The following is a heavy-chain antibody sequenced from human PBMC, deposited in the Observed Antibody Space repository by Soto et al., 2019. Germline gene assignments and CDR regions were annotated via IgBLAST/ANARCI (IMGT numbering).Heavy chain of an antibody. D-gene: IGHD4-4*01. Sequence: GGSLRLSCAASGFTFSSYAMHWVRQAPGKGLEWVAVISYDGSNKYYGDSVKGRFTISRDNSKNTLYLQMNSLRTEDTAVYYCATDYDYSNYAFFTFDYWGQGTLVTVSS. CDR1: GFTFSSYA. J-gene: IGHJ4*02. CDR2: ISYDGSNK. CDR3: ATDYDYSNYAFFTFDY. V-gene: IGHV3-30-3*01.